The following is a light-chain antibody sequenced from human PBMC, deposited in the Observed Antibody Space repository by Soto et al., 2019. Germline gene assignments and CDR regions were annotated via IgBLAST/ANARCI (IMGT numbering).Light chain of an antibody. CDR2: GAS. CDR1: HGIIIY. CDR3: QQLNKYPST. J-gene: IGKJ4*01. Sequence: IQFTQSPSSLSASVGYRVTITWRATHGIIIYLGWYQQKPGKAPKLLIYGASTLQSGVPSRFGGSGSGTDFTLTISSLQPEDFATYYCQQLNKYPSTFGGGTKVDIK. V-gene: IGKV1-9*01.